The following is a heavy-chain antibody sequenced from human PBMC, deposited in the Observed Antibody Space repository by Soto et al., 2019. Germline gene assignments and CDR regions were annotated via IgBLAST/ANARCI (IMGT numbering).Heavy chain of an antibody. CDR1: GGTFSSYA. J-gene: IGHJ6*02. CDR3: ARVGIGTVTTWVSGMDV. V-gene: IGHV1-69*01. Sequence: QVQLVQSGAEVKKPGSSVKVSCKASGGTFSSYAISWVRQAPGQGLEWMGGIIPIFGTANYAQKFQGRVTSTADDSTSTAYMELSSLRSEDTAVYYCARVGIGTVTTWVSGMDVWGQGTTVTVSS. D-gene: IGHD4-4*01. CDR2: IIPIFGTA.